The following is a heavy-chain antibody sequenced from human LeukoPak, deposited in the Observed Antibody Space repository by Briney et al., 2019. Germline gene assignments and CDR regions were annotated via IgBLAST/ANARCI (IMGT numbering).Heavy chain of an antibody. CDR3: ARYESIAVAGPHMDV. CDR1: GGSFSGYY. D-gene: IGHD6-19*01. Sequence: SETLSLTCAVYGGSFSGYYWSWIRQPPGKGLEWIGEINHSGSTNYNPSLKSRVTISVDTSKNQFSLKLSSVTAADTAVYYCARYESIAVAGPHMDVWGKGTTVTVSS. J-gene: IGHJ6*03. V-gene: IGHV4-34*01. CDR2: INHSGST.